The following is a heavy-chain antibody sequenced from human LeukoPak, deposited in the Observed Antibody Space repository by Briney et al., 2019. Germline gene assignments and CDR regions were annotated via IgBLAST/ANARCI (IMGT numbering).Heavy chain of an antibody. D-gene: IGHD1-26*01. Sequence: PGRSLRLSCAASGFTFSSYGMHWVRQAPGKGLEWVAVISYDGSNKYYADSVKGRFTISRDNSKNTLYLQMNSLRAEDTAVYYCARDPYWEGYWGQGTLVTVSS. J-gene: IGHJ4*02. CDR1: GFTFSSYG. CDR3: ARDPYWEGY. V-gene: IGHV3-30*03. CDR2: ISYDGSNK.